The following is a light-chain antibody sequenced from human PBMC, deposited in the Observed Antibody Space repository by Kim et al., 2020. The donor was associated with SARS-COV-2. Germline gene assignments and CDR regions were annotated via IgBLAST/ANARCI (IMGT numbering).Light chain of an antibody. CDR1: QAVRNG. J-gene: IGKJ1*01. V-gene: IGKV1-17*01. CDR2: GAS. Sequence: ASVGDRVTITCLASQAVRNGLGWDQQKPGKAPRRLNYGASILQNGVPSRFSGIGSGTECTLAITSLQPEDFATYFCVQQSGHPRTFGQGTKVDIK. CDR3: VQQSGHPRT.